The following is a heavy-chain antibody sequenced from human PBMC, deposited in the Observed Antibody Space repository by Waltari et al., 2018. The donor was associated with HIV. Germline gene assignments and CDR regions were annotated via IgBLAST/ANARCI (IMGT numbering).Heavy chain of an antibody. CDR1: GFTFSSNG. J-gene: IGHJ6*02. V-gene: IGHV3-30*18. CDR2: ISYDGSNK. Sequence: QVQLVESGGGVVQRGGSLRLSCAASGFTFSSNGMHWVRQAPGKGLEWVAVISYDGSNKYYADSVKGRFTISRDNSKNTLYLQMNSLRAEDTAVYYCAKPAAMASYGMDVWGQGTTVTVSS. CDR3: AKPAAMASYGMDV. D-gene: IGHD5-18*01.